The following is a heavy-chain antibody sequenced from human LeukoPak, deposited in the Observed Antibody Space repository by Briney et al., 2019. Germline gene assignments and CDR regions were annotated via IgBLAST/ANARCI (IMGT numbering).Heavy chain of an antibody. CDR2: IYHSGST. V-gene: IGHV4-30-2*01. CDR1: GGSISSGGYY. Sequence: PSQTLSLTCTVSGGSISSGGYYWSWIRQPPGKGLEWIGYIYHSGSTYYNPSLKSRVTISVDTSKNQFSLKLSSVTAADTAVYYCARDPSFGGVRDGMDVWGQGTTVTVSS. CDR3: ARDPSFGGVRDGMDV. J-gene: IGHJ6*02. D-gene: IGHD3-16*01.